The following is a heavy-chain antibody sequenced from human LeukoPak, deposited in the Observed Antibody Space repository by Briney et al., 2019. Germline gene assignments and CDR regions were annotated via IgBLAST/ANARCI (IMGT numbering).Heavy chain of an antibody. Sequence: GGSLRLSCAASGFTFSSYAMSWVRQAPGKGLEWVSAISGSGGSTYYADSVKGRFTISRDNSKNTLYLQMNSLRAEDTAVYYCARDEYGDYIFNYWGQGTQVTVS. D-gene: IGHD4-17*01. V-gene: IGHV3-23*01. CDR2: ISGSGGST. CDR3: ARDEYGDYIFNY. J-gene: IGHJ4*02. CDR1: GFTFSSYA.